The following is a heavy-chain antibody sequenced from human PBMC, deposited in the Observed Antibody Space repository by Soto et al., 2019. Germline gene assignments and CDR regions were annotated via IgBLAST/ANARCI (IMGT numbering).Heavy chain of an antibody. CDR2: ISSSSSDK. CDR3: ARGGDGNSWYFY. Sequence: QVQPVESGGGLVKPGGSLRLSCSSSGVTFRDYYMSWIRQAPGKGLEWVSYISSSSSDKKYADSVKGRFTISRDNAKNSLYLQMNSLRAEDTAVYFCARGGDGNSWYFYWGQGTLVTVSS. D-gene: IGHD6-13*01. CDR1: GVTFRDYY. J-gene: IGHJ4*02. V-gene: IGHV3-11*05.